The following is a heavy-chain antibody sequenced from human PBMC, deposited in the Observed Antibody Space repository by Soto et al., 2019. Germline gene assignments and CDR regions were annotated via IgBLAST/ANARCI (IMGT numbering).Heavy chain of an antibody. CDR1: GGSISSGGYY. J-gene: IGHJ5*02. CDR3: AARLPVGDWFDP. Sequence: QVQLQESGPGLVKPSQTLSLTCTVSGGSISSGGYYWSWIRQHPGKGLEWIGYIYYSGSTYYNPSLKIRLTLSVDTSKNQFSLKLSSVTAADTAAYYCAARLPVGDWFDPWGQGTLVTVSS. CDR2: IYYSGST. V-gene: IGHV4-31*03. D-gene: IGHD2-15*01.